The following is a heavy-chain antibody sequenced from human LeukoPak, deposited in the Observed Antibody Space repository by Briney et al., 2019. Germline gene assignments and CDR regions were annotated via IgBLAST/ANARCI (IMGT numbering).Heavy chain of an antibody. Sequence: SETLSLTCIVSGYSISNGNYWGWIRQPPGKGLEWIGSIYHSGSIYDNPSLKSRINISIDTSKNQFSLKLSSVTAADTAVYYCARDGGRDYYYYYMDVWGKGTTVTISS. CDR3: ARDGGRDYYYYYMDV. V-gene: IGHV4-38-2*02. CDR2: IYHSGSI. D-gene: IGHD4-23*01. CDR1: GYSISNGNY. J-gene: IGHJ6*03.